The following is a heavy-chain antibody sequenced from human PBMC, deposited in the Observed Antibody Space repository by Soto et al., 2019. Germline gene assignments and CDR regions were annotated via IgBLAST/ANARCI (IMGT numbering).Heavy chain of an antibody. D-gene: IGHD4-17*01. CDR3: VRQDYGDYAVDY. CDR1: GGSISSSSYY. Sequence: QLQLQESGPGLVKPSETLSLTCTVSGGSISSSSYYWGWIRQPPGKGLEWIGSIYYSVSNHYNPSLKSRVTISVHTSKNQFSLKLRSVTAADTAVYYCVRQDYGDYAVDYWGQGTLVTVSS. CDR2: IYYSVSN. J-gene: IGHJ4*02. V-gene: IGHV4-39*01.